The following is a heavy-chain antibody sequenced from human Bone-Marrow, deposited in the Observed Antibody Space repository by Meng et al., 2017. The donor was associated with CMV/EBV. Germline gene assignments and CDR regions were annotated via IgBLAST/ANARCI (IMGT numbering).Heavy chain of an antibody. V-gene: IGHV4-34*01. CDR3: ARVEGVWLELRRSVWFDP. Sequence: SVRGYYWGWSRQPPGKGLEWIGEINHSGSTNYNPSLKSRVTISVDTSKNQFSLKLSSVTAADTAVYYCARVEGVWLELRRSVWFDPWGQGTLVTVSS. CDR1: SVRGYY. J-gene: IGHJ5*02. D-gene: IGHD1-7*01. CDR2: INHSGST.